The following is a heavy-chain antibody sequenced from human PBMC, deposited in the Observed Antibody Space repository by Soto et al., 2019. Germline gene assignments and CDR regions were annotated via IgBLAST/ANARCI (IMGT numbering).Heavy chain of an antibody. Sequence: EVQLLEPGGGLVQPGGSLRLSCAASGFTFSSFFMSWVRQAPGKGLDWVSGIGANGGGTYYADSVKGRFIISRDNSKNTLYLKTNSLRAEDTAVYYCARDPNGDYLGAFDFWGQKTMVTVSS. D-gene: IGHD4-17*01. CDR2: IGANGGGT. J-gene: IGHJ3*01. CDR1: GFTFSSFF. V-gene: IGHV3-23*01. CDR3: ARDPNGDYLGAFDF.